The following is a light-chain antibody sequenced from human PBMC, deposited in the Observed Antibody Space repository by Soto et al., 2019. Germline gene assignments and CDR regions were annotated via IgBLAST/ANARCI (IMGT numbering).Light chain of an antibody. CDR2: KAS. J-gene: IGKJ1*01. CDR3: QQYNSYLWT. V-gene: IGKV1-5*03. CDR1: QSISSW. Sequence: DIQMTQSPSTLSASVGDRVIIICRASQSISSWLAWYQQKPGKAPKLLIYKASSLESGVTSRFSGSGSGTEFTLTISSLQPDDFATYYCQQYNSYLWTFGQGTKVEIK.